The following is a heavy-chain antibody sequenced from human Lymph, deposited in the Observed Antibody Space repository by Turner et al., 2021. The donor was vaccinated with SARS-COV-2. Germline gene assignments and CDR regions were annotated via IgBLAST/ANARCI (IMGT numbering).Heavy chain of an antibody. Sequence: EVQLLESGGGLVQPGGSLGLYCAASGFTFSSYAMSWVRQAPGKGLEWVSGISGSGGTTNYADSVKGRFTISRDNSKNTLYLKMNSLRAEDTAVYYCAKDRFTLSSGWEDYWGQGTLVTVSS. CDR1: GFTFSSYA. D-gene: IGHD6-19*01. CDR2: ISGSGGTT. V-gene: IGHV3-23*01. CDR3: AKDRFTLSSGWEDY. J-gene: IGHJ4*02.